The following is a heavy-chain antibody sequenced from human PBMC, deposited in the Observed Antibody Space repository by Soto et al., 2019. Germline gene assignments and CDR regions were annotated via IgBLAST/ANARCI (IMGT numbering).Heavy chain of an antibody. CDR2: ISYDGSNK. CDR3: ARGMYYYDSSGYQDY. V-gene: IGHV3-30-3*01. J-gene: IGHJ4*02. Sequence: LRLSCAASGFTFSSYAMHWVRQAPGKGLEWVAVISYDGSNKYYADSVKGRFTISRDNSKNTLYLQMNSLRAEDTAVYYCARGMYYYDSSGYQDYWGQGTLVTVSS. CDR1: GFTFSSYA. D-gene: IGHD3-22*01.